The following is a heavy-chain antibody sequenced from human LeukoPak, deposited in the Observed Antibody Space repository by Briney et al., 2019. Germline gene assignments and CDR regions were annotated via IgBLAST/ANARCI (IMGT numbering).Heavy chain of an antibody. CDR1: GGSISSGGYY. CDR2: IYYSGST. CDR3: ASSMTTVVTRYFDY. J-gene: IGHJ4*02. V-gene: IGHV4-31*03. D-gene: IGHD4-23*01. Sequence: PSETLSLTCTVSGGSISSGGYYWSWIRQHPGKGLEWIGYIYYSGSTYYNPSLKGRVTISVDTSKNQFSLKLSSVTAADTAVYYCASSMTTVVTRYFDYWGQGTLVTVSS.